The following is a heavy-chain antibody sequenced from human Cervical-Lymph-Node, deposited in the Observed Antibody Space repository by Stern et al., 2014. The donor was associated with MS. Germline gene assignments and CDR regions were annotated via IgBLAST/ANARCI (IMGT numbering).Heavy chain of an antibody. V-gene: IGHV3-9*01. CDR2: ISWNSDNI. Sequence: EVQLVQSGGGLVQPDRSLRLSCVASGFSFAEYNMHWVRQAPGKGLEWVSGISWNSDNIGYAASVKGRFTISRDNAKNSLYLQMNSLRPEDTALYYCASNPFYYYGLDVWGQGTTVIVSS. CDR3: ASNPFYYYGLDV. CDR1: GFSFAEYN. D-gene: IGHD1-14*01. J-gene: IGHJ6*02.